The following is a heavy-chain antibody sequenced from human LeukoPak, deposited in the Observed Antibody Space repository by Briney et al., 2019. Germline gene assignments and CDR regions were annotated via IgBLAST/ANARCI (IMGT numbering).Heavy chain of an antibody. D-gene: IGHD3-10*01. CDR3: ARDSGTTGEVKFDP. Sequence: ASVKVSCKASGYTFTGYYIHWVRQAPGQGLERMGWINPNSGVTHYPQKFQGRVTMTRDTSIRTAYMEVSSLRSDDTAVYYCARDSGTTGEVKFDPWGQGTLVTVSS. V-gene: IGHV1-2*02. J-gene: IGHJ5*02. CDR1: GYTFTGYY. CDR2: INPNSGVT.